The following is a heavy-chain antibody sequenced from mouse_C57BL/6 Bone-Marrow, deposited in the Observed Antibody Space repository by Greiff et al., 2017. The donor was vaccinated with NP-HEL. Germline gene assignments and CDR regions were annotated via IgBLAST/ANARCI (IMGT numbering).Heavy chain of an antibody. J-gene: IGHJ4*01. CDR1: GFNIKDDY. CDR3: TYDGYPFYAMDY. V-gene: IGHV14-4*01. D-gene: IGHD2-3*01. Sequence: EVQLQQSGAELVRPGASVKLSCTASGFNIKDDYMHWVKQRPEQGLEWIGWIDPENGDTEYASKFQGKATITADTSSNTAYLQPSSLTSEDTAVYYCTYDGYPFYAMDYWGQGTSVTVSS. CDR2: IDPENGDT.